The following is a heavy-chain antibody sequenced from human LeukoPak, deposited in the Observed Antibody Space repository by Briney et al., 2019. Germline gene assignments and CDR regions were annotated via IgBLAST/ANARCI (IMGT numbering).Heavy chain of an antibody. J-gene: IGHJ4*02. Sequence: GAHLKTPCKGSGYSFPSFSIGRGRQIPGKGLGGMGVFEPGDSDHRYSPSFQAQVPISDDKPISHPYLRWSSLKASNPALFYCGSPCISGYGFRYWGQGTQVTVSS. CDR1: GYSFPSFS. V-gene: IGHV5-51*04. CDR2: FEPGDSDH. D-gene: IGHD5-12*01. CDR3: GSPCISGYGFRY.